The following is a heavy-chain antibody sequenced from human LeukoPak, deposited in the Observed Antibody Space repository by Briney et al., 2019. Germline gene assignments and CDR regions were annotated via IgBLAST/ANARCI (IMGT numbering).Heavy chain of an antibody. CDR3: ARADLEWLYYFDY. J-gene: IGHJ4*02. Sequence: GGSLRLSCAASGFTFSSYAMHWVRQAPGKGLEWVAVISYDGSNKYYADSVKGRFTISRDNSKNTLYLQMNSLRAEDTAVYYCARADLEWLYYFDYWGQGTLVTVSS. CDR2: ISYDGSNK. CDR1: GFTFSSYA. D-gene: IGHD3-3*01. V-gene: IGHV3-30-3*01.